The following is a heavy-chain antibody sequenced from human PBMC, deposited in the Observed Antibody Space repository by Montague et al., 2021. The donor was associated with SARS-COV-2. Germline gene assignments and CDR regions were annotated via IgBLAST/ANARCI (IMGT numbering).Heavy chain of an antibody. V-gene: IGHV4-59*01. D-gene: IGHD3-22*01. CDR2: IYYSGST. CDR1: GGSISNYY. Sequence: SETLSLTCTVSGGSISNYYWSWIRQPPGRGLEWIGYIYYSGSTDYSSYLKSRVTISLDTSKNQFSLKVTFATAADTAVYYCARGGGYYNYGLDVWGPGTTVTVSS. CDR3: ARGGGYYNYGLDV. J-gene: IGHJ6*02.